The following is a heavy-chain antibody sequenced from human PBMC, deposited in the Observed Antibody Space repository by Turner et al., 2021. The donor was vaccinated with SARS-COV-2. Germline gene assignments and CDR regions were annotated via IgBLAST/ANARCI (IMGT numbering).Heavy chain of an antibody. Sequence: QVQLVESGGGVVQPGRSLRVSCAASGLTFSSYGMQWVRQAPGKGLEWVAVIWYDGSNKYYADSVKGRFTISRDNSKNTLYLQMNSLRAEDTAVYYCAREGTAMVQNFDYWGQGTLVTVSS. V-gene: IGHV3-33*01. J-gene: IGHJ4*02. D-gene: IGHD5-18*01. CDR1: GLTFSSYG. CDR2: IWYDGSNK. CDR3: AREGTAMVQNFDY.